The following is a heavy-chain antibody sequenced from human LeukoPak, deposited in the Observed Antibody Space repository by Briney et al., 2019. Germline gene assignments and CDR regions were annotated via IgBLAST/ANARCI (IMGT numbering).Heavy chain of an antibody. CDR3: AKAETPYTSKSLDY. V-gene: IGHV3-30*18. J-gene: IGHJ4*02. CDR1: GFTFSRYG. D-gene: IGHD3-16*01. CDR2: VSYDGSAK. Sequence: PGGSLRLSCAASGFTFSRYGMHWVRQAPGKGLEWVAVVSYDGSAKYYAGSVKGRFTISRDNSKNTLLLQMNSLRAEDTALYYCAKAETPYTSKSLDYWGQGTLVTVSS.